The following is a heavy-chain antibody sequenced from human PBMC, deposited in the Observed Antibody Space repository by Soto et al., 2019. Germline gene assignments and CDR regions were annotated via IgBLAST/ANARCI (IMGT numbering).Heavy chain of an antibody. CDR2: ISYDGSKQ. Sequence: QVQLVESGGGVVQPGRSLRLSCAASGFSFINYGMDWFRQAPGKGLEWVAVISYDGSKQYYADSVKGRFTISRDNSKNTLYLQMNSLRAEDTAVYYCAKGPEQLVHGVFDYWGQGTLVTVFS. D-gene: IGHD6-6*01. CDR1: GFSFINYG. J-gene: IGHJ4*02. V-gene: IGHV3-30*18. CDR3: AKGPEQLVHGVFDY.